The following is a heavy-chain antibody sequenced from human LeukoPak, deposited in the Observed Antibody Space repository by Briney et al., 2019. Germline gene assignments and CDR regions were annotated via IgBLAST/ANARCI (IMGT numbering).Heavy chain of an antibody. CDR1: GGTFSSYA. CDR3: ARTNPPWGYVWGSYRYYFGG. V-gene: IGHV1-69*06. CDR2: IIPIFGTA. J-gene: IGHJ4*02. Sequence: GASVKVSCKASGGTFSSYAISWVRQAPGQGLEWMGGIIPIFGTANYAQKFQGRVTITADKSTSTAYMELSSLRSEDTAVYYCARTNPPWGYVWGSYRYYFGGWGQGTLVTVSS. D-gene: IGHD3-16*02.